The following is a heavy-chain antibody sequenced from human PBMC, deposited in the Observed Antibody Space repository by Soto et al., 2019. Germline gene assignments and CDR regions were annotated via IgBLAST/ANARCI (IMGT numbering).Heavy chain of an antibody. CDR1: GFAFRGKY. CDR3: ARTEYNTAWQFGMDV. D-gene: IGHD1-1*01. CDR2: IDTSGDA. Sequence: GGALRLSCAASGFAFRGKYMNWVRQASGKGLEWVLVIDTSGDAFHADPVKGRFTITRDTSKNMVYLQMKNLRVEDTAVYFCARTEYNTAWQFGMDVWGQGTAVTVSS. J-gene: IGHJ6*02. V-gene: IGHV3-53*01.